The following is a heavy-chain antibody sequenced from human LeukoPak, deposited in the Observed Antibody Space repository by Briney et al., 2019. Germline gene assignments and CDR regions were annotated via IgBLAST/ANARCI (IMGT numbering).Heavy chain of an antibody. CDR3: TTVSVEWDYFDY. J-gene: IGHJ4*02. CDR2: IKSKTDGGTT. D-gene: IGHD2-8*01. V-gene: IGHV3-15*01. CDR1: GFTFSSYS. Sequence: GGSLRLSCAASGFTFSSYSMNWVRQAPGKGLEWVGRIKSKTDGGTTDYAAPVKGRFTISRDDSKNTLYLQMNSLKTEDTAVYYCTTVSVEWDYFDYWGQGTLVTVSS.